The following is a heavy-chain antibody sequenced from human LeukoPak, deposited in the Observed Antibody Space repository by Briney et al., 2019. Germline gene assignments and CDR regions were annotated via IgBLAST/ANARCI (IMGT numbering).Heavy chain of an antibody. CDR1: GYTFTNYY. CDR2: INPSGGTT. J-gene: IGHJ4*02. CDR3: ARDGGSHGFDY. D-gene: IGHD1-26*01. Sequence: ASVTVSCKASGYTFTNYYIHWVRQAPGQGLEWMGIINPSGGTTSYAQKFQGRVTMIRDTSTSTVYMELSSLRSEDTAVYNCARDGGSHGFDYWGQGTLVTVSS. V-gene: IGHV1-46*01.